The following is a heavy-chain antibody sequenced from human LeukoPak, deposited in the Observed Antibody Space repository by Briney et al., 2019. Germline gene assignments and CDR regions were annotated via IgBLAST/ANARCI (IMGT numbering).Heavy chain of an antibody. J-gene: IGHJ6*03. Sequence: PGRSLRLSCAASGFTFSSYAMHRVRQAPGKGLEYVSAISSNGGSTYYANSVKGRFPISRDNSKNTLYLQMGSLRAEDMAVYYCAREGAYDILTGYYYYYYYMDVWGKGTTVTVSS. D-gene: IGHD3-9*01. CDR3: AREGAYDILTGYYYYYYYMDV. CDR2: ISSNGGST. CDR1: GFTFSSYA. V-gene: IGHV3-64*01.